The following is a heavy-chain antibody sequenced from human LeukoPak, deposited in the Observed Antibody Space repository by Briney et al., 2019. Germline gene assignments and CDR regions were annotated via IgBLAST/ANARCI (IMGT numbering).Heavy chain of an antibody. V-gene: IGHV5-51*01. CDR2: IYPGDSDT. J-gene: IGHJ4*02. CDR1: GYSFTSYW. D-gene: IGHD3-10*01. CDR3: ARQQVTMVRGVITPFDY. Sequence: GESLKISCKGSGYSFTSYWIGWVRQMPGKGLEWMGIIYPGDSDTRYSPSFQGQVTISADKSISTAYLQWSSLKASDTAMYYCARQQVTMVRGVITPFDYWGQGTLVTVSS.